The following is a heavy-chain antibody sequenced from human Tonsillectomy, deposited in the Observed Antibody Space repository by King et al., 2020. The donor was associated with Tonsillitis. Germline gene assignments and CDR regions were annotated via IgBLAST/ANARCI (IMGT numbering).Heavy chain of an antibody. V-gene: IGHV1-2*02. J-gene: IGHJ6*02. Sequence: QLVQSGAEVKKPGASVKVSCKASGYTFTGCYMHWVRQAPGQGLEWMGWINPNSGGTNYAQKFQGRVTMTRDTSISTAYMELSRLRSDDTAVYYCARDPGYSSSVPGYYGMDVWGQGTTVTVSS. CDR3: ARDPGYSSSVPGYYGMDV. CDR2: INPNSGGT. D-gene: IGHD6-6*01. CDR1: GYTFTGCY.